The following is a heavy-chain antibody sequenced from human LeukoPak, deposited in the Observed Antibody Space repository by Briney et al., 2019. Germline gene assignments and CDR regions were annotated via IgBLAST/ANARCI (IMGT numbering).Heavy chain of an antibody. Sequence: SETLSLTCTVSGGSIRSNSYYWGWIRQPPGKGLEWIGSIYCSGGTYYNPSLKSRVTISVDTSKNQFSLKLSSVTAADTAVYYCARHEYGSGSYYIRWGQGTLITVSS. CDR2: IYCSGGT. J-gene: IGHJ4*02. V-gene: IGHV4-39*01. CDR1: GGSIRSNSYY. D-gene: IGHD3-10*01. CDR3: ARHEYGSGSYYIR.